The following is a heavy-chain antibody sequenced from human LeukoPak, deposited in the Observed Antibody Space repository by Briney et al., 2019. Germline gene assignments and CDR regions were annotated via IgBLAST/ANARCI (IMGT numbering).Heavy chain of an antibody. CDR2: IIPIFGTA. D-gene: IGHD3-22*01. J-gene: IGHJ6*02. V-gene: IGHV1-69*06. CDR3: ARARGDYDSSGYYYYYYGMDV. Sequence: GASVKVSCKASGGTFSSYAISWVRQAPGQGLEWMGGIIPIFGTANYAQKFQGRVTITADKSTSTAYMELSSLRSEDTAVYYCARARGDYDSSGYYYYYYGMDVWGQGTTVTVSS. CDR1: GGTFSSYA.